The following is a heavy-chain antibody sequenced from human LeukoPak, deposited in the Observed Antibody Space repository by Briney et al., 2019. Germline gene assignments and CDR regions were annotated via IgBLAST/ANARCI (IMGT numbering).Heavy chain of an antibody. V-gene: IGHV4-59*01. D-gene: IGHD3-10*01. Sequence: TSETLSLTCTVSGGSISSYYWSWVRQPPGKGLEYVGYIYYSGSAYYNPSLKSRVTISVDTSKNQFSLKLSSVTAADTAVYYCARAGYYYGSGSYYNTPHFDYWGQGTLVTVSS. CDR1: GGSISSYY. CDR3: ARAGYYYGSGSYYNTPHFDY. CDR2: IYYSGSA. J-gene: IGHJ4*02.